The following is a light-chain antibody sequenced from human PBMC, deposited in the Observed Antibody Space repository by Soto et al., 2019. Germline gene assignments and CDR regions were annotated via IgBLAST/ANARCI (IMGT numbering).Light chain of an antibody. Sequence: QSALAQPPSVSGSPGQSVTISCTGTSSDVGAYDYVSWYQQHPGKAPKLMIYDVTKRPSGVPDRLSGSKSGNTASLTISGLQAEDEADYYCCSYAGSYASDYVFGAGTKVTVL. CDR1: SSDVGAYDY. CDR3: CSYAGSYASDYV. V-gene: IGLV2-11*01. J-gene: IGLJ1*01. CDR2: DVT.